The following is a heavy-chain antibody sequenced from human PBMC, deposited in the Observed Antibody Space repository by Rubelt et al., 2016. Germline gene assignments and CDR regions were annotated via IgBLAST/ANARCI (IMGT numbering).Heavy chain of an antibody. Sequence: SGFTFSSYWMHWVRQAPGKGLVWVSRINSDGSSTSYADSVKGRFTISRDNAKNTLYLQMNSLRAEDTAVYYCARGPYGSGSYYSVRERFYWGQGTLVTVSS. V-gene: IGHV3-74*01. D-gene: IGHD3-10*01. CDR3: ARGPYGSGSYYSVRERFY. CDR2: INSDGSST. J-gene: IGHJ4*02. CDR1: GFTFSSYW.